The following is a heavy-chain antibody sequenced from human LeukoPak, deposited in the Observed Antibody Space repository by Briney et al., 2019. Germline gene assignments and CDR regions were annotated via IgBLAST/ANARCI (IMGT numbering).Heavy chain of an antibody. J-gene: IGHJ3*02. CDR2: IYSSDTT. CDR1: GFTFSGYA. Sequence: PGGSLRLSCAASGFTFSGYAMNWVRQAPGKGLEWVSHIYSSDTTYADSVKGRFTISRDNAKNSLYLQMNSLRDEDTAVYYCARDLHYAFDIWGQGTMVTACS. V-gene: IGHV3-48*02. CDR3: ARDLHYAFDI. D-gene: IGHD3-16*01.